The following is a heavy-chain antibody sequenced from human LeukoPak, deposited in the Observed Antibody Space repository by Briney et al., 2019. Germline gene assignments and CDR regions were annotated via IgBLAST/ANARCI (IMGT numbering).Heavy chain of an antibody. CDR1: GGSFSGYY. Sequence: TETLSLTCAVYGGSFSGYYWSWIRQPPGKGLEWIGEINHSGSTNYNPSLKSRVTISVDTSKNQFSLKLSSVTAADTAVYYCARMISAYSSSWYGNNYFDYWGQGTLVTVSS. D-gene: IGHD6-13*01. CDR3: ARMISAYSSSWYGNNYFDY. J-gene: IGHJ4*02. V-gene: IGHV4-34*01. CDR2: INHSGST.